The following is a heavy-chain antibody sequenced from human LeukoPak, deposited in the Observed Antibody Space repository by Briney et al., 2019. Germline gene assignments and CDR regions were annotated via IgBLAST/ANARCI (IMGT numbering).Heavy chain of an antibody. CDR1: GFTFSSYW. J-gene: IGHJ4*02. Sequence: GGSLRLSCGASGFTFSSYWMSWVRQAPGKGLEWVANIKQDGSEKHYVDSVKGRFTISRDNAKNSVHLQMNSLRAEDTAVYFCTSDDYWGQGTLVTVSS. CDR2: IKQDGSEK. CDR3: TSDDY. V-gene: IGHV3-7*01.